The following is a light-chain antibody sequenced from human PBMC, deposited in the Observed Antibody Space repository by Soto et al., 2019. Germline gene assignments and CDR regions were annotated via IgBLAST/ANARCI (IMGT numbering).Light chain of an antibody. CDR3: QQSYSTPPST. CDR2: AAS. CDR1: QSIRSY. Sequence: DIKMTQSPSSLSAAVGDRVTITCRASQSIRSYLNWDQQKTGKAPQLLISAASSLQSGVPSRFSGSRSGQDFTLTITSIQPEDCATYYRQQSYSTPPSTLGQTTKLHSK. J-gene: IGKJ2*01. V-gene: IGKV1-39*01.